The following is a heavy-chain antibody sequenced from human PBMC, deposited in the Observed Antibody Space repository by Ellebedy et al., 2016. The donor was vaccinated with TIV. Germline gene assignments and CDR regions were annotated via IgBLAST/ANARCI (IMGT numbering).Heavy chain of an antibody. CDR1: GFTVSNNF. D-gene: IGHD6-19*01. V-gene: IGHV3-66*01. CDR3: ATRFSGGWYED. Sequence: GESLKISCAASGFTVSNNFLTWVRQAPGKGLEWVSVIYGGGDTTYYSDSVRGRFTISRDSSKNMVYLQMNSLRVEDTAVYYCATRFSGGWYEDWGQGTLVTVSS. J-gene: IGHJ4*02. CDR2: IYGGGDTT.